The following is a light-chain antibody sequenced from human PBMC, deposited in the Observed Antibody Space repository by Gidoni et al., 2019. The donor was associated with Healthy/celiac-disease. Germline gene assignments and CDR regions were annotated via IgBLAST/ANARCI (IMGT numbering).Light chain of an antibody. CDR1: QSVSSSY. CDR3: QQYGSSPSYP. CDR2: GAS. J-gene: IGKJ2*01. V-gene: IGKV3-20*01. Sequence: CRASQSVSSSYLAWYPQKPGQAPRLLIYGASRRATGLPDRFSGSGSGTDFTLTIRRLEPEDFAVYYSQQYGSSPSYPFGQXTKLEIK.